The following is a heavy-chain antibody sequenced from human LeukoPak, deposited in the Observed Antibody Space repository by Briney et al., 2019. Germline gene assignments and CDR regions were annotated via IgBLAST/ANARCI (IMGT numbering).Heavy chain of an antibody. D-gene: IGHD1-26*01. CDR3: AKDKGGYSGSPLYYFDY. CDR2: ISWDGGST. Sequence: GGSLRLSCAASGFTLDDYAMHWVRQAPGKGLEWVSLISWDGGSTYYADSVKGRFTISRDNSKNSLYLQMNSLRAEDTALYYCAKDKGGYSGSPLYYFDYWGQGTLVTVSS. V-gene: IGHV3-43D*03. CDR1: GFTLDDYA. J-gene: IGHJ4*02.